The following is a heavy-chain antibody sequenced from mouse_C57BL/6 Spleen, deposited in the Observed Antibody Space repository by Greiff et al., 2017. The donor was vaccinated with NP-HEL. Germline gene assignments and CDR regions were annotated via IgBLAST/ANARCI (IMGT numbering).Heavy chain of an antibody. Sequence: VQLQQSGAELARPGASVKLSCKASGYTFTSYGISWVKQRTGQGLEWIGEIYPRSGNTYYNEKFKGKATLTADKSSSTAYMELRSLTSEDSAVYFCARGRDGSSYGFAYWGQGTLVTVSA. J-gene: IGHJ3*01. CDR2: IYPRSGNT. D-gene: IGHD1-1*01. CDR1: GYTFTSYG. V-gene: IGHV1-81*01. CDR3: ARGRDGSSYGFAY.